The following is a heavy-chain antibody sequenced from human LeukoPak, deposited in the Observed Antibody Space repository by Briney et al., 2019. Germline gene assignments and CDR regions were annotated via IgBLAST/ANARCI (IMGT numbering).Heavy chain of an antibody. CDR1: GYTFTSYD. Sequence: EASVKVSCKASGYTFTSYDINWVRQATGQGLEWMGWMNPSSGNTGYAQKFQGRVTMTRNTSISTAYMELSSLRSEDTAVYYCARAVGIVGATSWFDPWGQGTLVTVSS. CDR3: ARAVGIVGATSWFDP. V-gene: IGHV1-8*01. D-gene: IGHD1-26*01. CDR2: MNPSSGNT. J-gene: IGHJ5*02.